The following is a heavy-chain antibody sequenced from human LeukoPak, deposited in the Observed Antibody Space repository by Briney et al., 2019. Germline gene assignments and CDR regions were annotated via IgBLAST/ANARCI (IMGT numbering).Heavy chain of an antibody. CDR3: ARGPGSGRNYNWFDP. D-gene: IGHD3-10*01. V-gene: IGHV1-69*04. J-gene: IGHJ5*02. Sequence: GASVKVSCKASGGTFSSYAISWVRQAPGQGLEWMGRIIPILGIANYAQKFQGRVTITADKSTSTAYMELSSLRSEDTAVYYCARGPGSGRNYNWFDPWSQGTLVTVSS. CDR2: IIPILGIA. CDR1: GGTFSSYA.